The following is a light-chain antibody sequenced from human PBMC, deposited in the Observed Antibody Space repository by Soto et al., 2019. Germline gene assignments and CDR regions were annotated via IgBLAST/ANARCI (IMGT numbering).Light chain of an antibody. J-gene: IGKJ3*01. CDR3: QERSNWPLVT. V-gene: IGKV3-11*01. CDR2: DAS. Sequence: EIVLTQSPATLSLSPGERATLSCRASQSVISYLAWCQQRPGQPPRLLIYDASNRATGIPARFSGSGSGTDFTLTISSLETEDFAVYYCQERSNWPLVTFGPGTRVDV. CDR1: QSVISY.